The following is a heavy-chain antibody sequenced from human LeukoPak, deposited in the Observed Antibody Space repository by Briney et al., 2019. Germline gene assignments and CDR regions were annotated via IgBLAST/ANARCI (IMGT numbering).Heavy chain of an antibody. CDR1: GFTFSSYG. J-gene: IGHJ3*02. CDR2: ISGGGGST. CDR3: ARTDDHDAFDI. Sequence: GGSLRLSCAASGFTFSSYGMSWVRQAPGKGLEWVSAISGGGGSTYYADSVKGRFTISRDNAKNSLYLQMNSLRAEDTAVYYCARTDDHDAFDIWGQGTMVTVSS. V-gene: IGHV3-23*01. D-gene: IGHD1-1*01.